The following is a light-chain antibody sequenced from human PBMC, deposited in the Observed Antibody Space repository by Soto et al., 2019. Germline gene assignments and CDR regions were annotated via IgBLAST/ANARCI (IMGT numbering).Light chain of an antibody. Sequence: QSALTQPPSASGSPGQSVTISCTGTSSDVGGYNYVSWYQQYPGRAPKLMIHEVTKRPSGVPDRFSGSKSGNTASLTVSGLQAEDEADYYCSSYAASNNFYFVFGGGTKVTVL. J-gene: IGLJ3*02. V-gene: IGLV2-8*01. CDR3: SSYAASNNFYFV. CDR1: SSDVGGYNY. CDR2: EVT.